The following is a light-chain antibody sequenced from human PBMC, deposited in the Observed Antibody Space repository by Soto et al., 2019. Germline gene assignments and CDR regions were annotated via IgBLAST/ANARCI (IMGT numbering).Light chain of an antibody. V-gene: IGKV1-6*01. Sequence: IQLTQAPYFLSAYVGDRVTITCRASQGIRNDLGLYQQEPGKAPKLLIYAASSLESGVPSRFSGSGSGTDFTLTISSLQPEDFATYYCLQDYNYPWTFGQGTKVDIK. CDR1: QGIRND. J-gene: IGKJ1*01. CDR3: LQDYNYPWT. CDR2: AAS.